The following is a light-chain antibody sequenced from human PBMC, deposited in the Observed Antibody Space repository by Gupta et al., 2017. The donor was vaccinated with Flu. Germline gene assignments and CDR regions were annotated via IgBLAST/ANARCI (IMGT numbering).Light chain of an antibody. CDR2: WAS. CDR1: YSMLNRNNNKNY. Sequence: WATVNWTTSYSMLNRNNNKNYVAWYQQKPGQTPKLLIYWASSRASGLPDRFGCSGSGTDFTLTISGLEAEDLAVYYCQQYDTSPLTFGGGTKVEIK. CDR3: QQYDTSPLT. V-gene: IGKV4-1*01. J-gene: IGKJ4*01.